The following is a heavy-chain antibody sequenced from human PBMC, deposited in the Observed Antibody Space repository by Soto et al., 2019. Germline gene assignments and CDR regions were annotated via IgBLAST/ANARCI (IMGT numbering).Heavy chain of an antibody. V-gene: IGHV3-30-3*01. J-gene: IGHJ6*02. D-gene: IGHD1-26*01. CDR2: ISYDGNNK. CDR3: ARDGKHKDEDYYYAMDV. CDR1: GFTFSTYA. Sequence: QVQLVESGGGVVQPGRSLRLSCAASGFTFSTYAMHWVRQAPGKGLGWVAVISYDGNNKYYADSVKGRFTISRDNSKNTLYLQMNSLRAEDTAVYYCARDGKHKDEDYYYAMDVWGQGTTVTVSS.